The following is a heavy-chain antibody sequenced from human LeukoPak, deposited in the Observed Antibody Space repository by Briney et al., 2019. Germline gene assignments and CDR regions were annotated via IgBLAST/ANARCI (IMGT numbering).Heavy chain of an antibody. J-gene: IGHJ6*03. V-gene: IGHV3-23*01. CDR2: ISGSGGST. Sequence: GGSLRLSCAASGFTFDDYAMHWVRQAPGKGLEWVSAISGSGGSTYYADSVKGRFTISRDNAKNSLYLQMNSLRAEDTAVYYCARDGPDYGDYYYYMDVWGKGTTVTVSS. D-gene: IGHD4-17*01. CDR3: ARDGPDYGDYYYYMDV. CDR1: GFTFDDYA.